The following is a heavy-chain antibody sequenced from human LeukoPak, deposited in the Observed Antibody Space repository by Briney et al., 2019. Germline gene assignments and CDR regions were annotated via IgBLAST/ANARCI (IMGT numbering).Heavy chain of an antibody. J-gene: IGHJ6*02. CDR1: GGSISSSSYY. CDR3: ARQDDYVGYYYYGMDV. CDR2: IDYSGST. D-gene: IGHD4-17*01. V-gene: IGHV4-39*01. Sequence: NPSETLSLTCTVSGGSISSSSYYWGWIRQPPGKGLEWIGSIDYSGSTFHNPSLKSRVTISVDTSKKQFSLKLSSVTAADTAVYYCARQDDYVGYYYYGMDVWGQGTTVTVPS.